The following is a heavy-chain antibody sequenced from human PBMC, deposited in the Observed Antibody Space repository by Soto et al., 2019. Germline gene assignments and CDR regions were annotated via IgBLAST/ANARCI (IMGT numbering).Heavy chain of an antibody. D-gene: IGHD5-12*01. CDR1: GFTFSSYA. J-gene: IGHJ4*02. Sequence: GGSLRLSCAASGFTFSSYAMHWVRQAPGKGLEWVAVISYDGSNKYYADSVKGRFTISRDNSKNTLYLQMNSLRAEDTAVYYCARDSRPYIVATIFGYWGQGTLVTVSS. CDR3: ARDSRPYIVATIFGY. CDR2: ISYDGSNK. V-gene: IGHV3-30-3*01.